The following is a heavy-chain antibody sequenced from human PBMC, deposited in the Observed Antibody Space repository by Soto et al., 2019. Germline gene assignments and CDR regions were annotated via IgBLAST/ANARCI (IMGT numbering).Heavy chain of an antibody. Sequence: GGSLRLSCAASGFTFSSYSMNWVRQAPGKGLEWVSYISSSSSTIYYADSVKGRFTISRDNAKNSLYLQMNSLRAEDTAVYYCARDGATHFYYSSGWPDWGQGTLVTVSS. CDR3: ARDGATHFYYSSGWPD. D-gene: IGHD6-19*01. CDR1: GFTFSSYS. V-gene: IGHV3-48*01. CDR2: ISSSSSTI. J-gene: IGHJ4*02.